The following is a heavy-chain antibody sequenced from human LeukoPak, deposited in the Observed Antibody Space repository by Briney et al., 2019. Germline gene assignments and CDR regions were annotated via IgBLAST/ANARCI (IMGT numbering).Heavy chain of an antibody. CDR3: ARGRVITMVRGVLVY. V-gene: IGHV3-48*01. J-gene: IGHJ4*02. Sequence: GGSLRLSCAASGFTFISYSINSVRQAPGKWLEWVSYISSSSSTIYYADSVKGRFTISRDNAKNSLYLQMNSLRAEDTAVYYCARGRVITMVRGVLVYWGQGTLVTVSS. D-gene: IGHD3-10*01. CDR1: GFTFISYS. CDR2: ISSSSSTI.